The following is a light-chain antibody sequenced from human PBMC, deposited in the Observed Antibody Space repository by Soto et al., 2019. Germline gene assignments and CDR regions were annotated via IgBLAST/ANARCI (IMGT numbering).Light chain of an antibody. CDR2: GVS. CDR1: KNDIGSSDY. J-gene: IGLJ3*02. V-gene: IGLV2-14*01. Sequence: QSALTQPASVSASPGQSITISCTGGKNDIGSSDYVSWYQQHPGKAPKLIIYGVSNRPSGTSDRFSGSKSGNTASLTISGLQADHEADYYCSSSTSRNTLVFGGGTKLTVL. CDR3: SSSTSRNTLV.